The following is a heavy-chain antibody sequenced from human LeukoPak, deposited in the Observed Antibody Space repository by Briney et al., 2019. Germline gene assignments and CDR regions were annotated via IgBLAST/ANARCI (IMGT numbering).Heavy chain of an antibody. CDR2: ISSRGGVT. Sequence: PGGSLRLSCAASGVTFSTYAMSWVRQAPGKGLEWVSTISSRGGVTYYADSVKGRFTISTDNFRNTLYVQLNTLTAEDTAVYYCAKLQDSASRYYFDYWGQGTLVTVSS. CDR1: GVTFSTYA. J-gene: IGHJ4*02. D-gene: IGHD4-11*01. CDR3: AKLQDSASRYYFDY. V-gene: IGHV3-23*01.